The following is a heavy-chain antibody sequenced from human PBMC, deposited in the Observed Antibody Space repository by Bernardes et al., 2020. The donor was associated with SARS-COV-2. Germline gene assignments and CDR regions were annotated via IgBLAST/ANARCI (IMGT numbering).Heavy chain of an antibody. Sequence: ETLSLTCTVSGGSISGFYWSWIRQSPERGLEWIGYIHSSGSTNNNPSLKSRVTISIDTSKNQFSLNLNSVTAADTAVYYCAREQNALVRGVIDCWGQGTLVTVSS. CDR3: AREQNALVRGVIDC. V-gene: IGHV4-59*01. J-gene: IGHJ4*02. CDR1: GGSISGFY. CDR2: IHSSGST. D-gene: IGHD3-10*01.